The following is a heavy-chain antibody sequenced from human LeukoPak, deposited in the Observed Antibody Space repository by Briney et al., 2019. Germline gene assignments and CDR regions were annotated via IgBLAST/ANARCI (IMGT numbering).Heavy chain of an antibody. CDR3: ARTGYSSSFHYYYYMDV. J-gene: IGHJ6*03. CDR2: IYYSGST. D-gene: IGHD6-13*01. Sequence: PSETLSLTCTVSGGSINSYYWSWIRQPPGKGLEWIGYIYYSGSTNYNPSLKSRVTISVDTSKNQFSLKLSSVTAADTAVYYCARTGYSSSFHYYYYMDVWGKGTTVTISS. V-gene: IGHV4-59*01. CDR1: GGSINSYY.